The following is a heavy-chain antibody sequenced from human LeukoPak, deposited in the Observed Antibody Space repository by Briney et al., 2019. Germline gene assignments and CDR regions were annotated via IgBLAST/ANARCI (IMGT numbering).Heavy chain of an antibody. D-gene: IGHD5-18*01. CDR3: ARAPRGYSFGGGGYYFDT. CDR1: GGSISSYY. Sequence: SETLSLTCTVSGGSISSYYWSWIRQPPGKGLEWIGYIHYSGSTNYNPSLRSRVTISIDTSNNQFALRLRSVTAADTAVYYCARAPRGYSFGGGGYYFDTGGQGTLVTVS. V-gene: IGHV4-59*08. J-gene: IGHJ4*02. CDR2: IHYSGST.